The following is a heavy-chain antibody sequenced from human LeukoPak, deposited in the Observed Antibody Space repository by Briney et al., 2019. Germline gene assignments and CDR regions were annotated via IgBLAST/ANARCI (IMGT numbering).Heavy chain of an antibody. CDR1: GFTFSNAW. CDR3: TTPYGDPAFDY. D-gene: IGHD4-17*01. V-gene: IGHV3-15*01. CDR2: IKSRTDGGTT. Sequence: GGSLRLSCAASGFTFSNAWMSWVRQAPGKGLEWVGRIKSRTDGGTTDYAAPVKGRFTISRDDSKNTLYLQTNSLKTEDTAVYYCTTPYGDPAFDYWGQGTLVTVSS. J-gene: IGHJ4*02.